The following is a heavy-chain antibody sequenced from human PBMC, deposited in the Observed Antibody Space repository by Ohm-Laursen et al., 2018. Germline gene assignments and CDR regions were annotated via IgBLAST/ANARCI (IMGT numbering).Heavy chain of an antibody. V-gene: IGHV3-30*03. CDR2: ISHDGSAK. Sequence: SLRLSCAASGFTFRNYGMQWVRQAPGKGLEWVAVISHDGSAKLYTDSVKGRFAISRDDSKDTLFLQMNSLRLEDTALYYCAREGGAGYTSSYFDSWGQGTPVTVSS. D-gene: IGHD3-16*02. J-gene: IGHJ4*02. CDR3: AREGGAGYTSSYFDS. CDR1: GFTFRNYG.